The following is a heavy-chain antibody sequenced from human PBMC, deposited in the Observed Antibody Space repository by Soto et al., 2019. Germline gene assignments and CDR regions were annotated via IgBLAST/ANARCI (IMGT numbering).Heavy chain of an antibody. V-gene: IGHV3-23*01. J-gene: IGHJ5*02. D-gene: IGHD3-22*01. CDR3: AKDALEGYYESSGYYNH. CDR1: GFTFSSYA. CDR2: ISGSGGGT. Sequence: PGGSLRLSCAASGFTFSSYAMNWVRQAPGKGLEWVSTISGSGGGTYYADSVKGRLTISRDNSKNTLYLQMNSLRAEDTAVYYCAKDALEGYYESSGYYNHWGQGTLVTVSS.